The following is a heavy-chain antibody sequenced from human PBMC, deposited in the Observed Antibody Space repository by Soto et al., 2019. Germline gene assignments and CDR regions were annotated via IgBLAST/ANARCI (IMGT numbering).Heavy chain of an antibody. D-gene: IGHD2-21*02. Sequence: SVKVSCKASGYTFTSYHINWVRQAPGQGLEWMGGIIPIFGTANYAQKFQGRVTITADESTSTAYMELSSLRSEDTAVYYCARVGNDCGGDCYSDYWGQGTLVTVSS. CDR3: ARVGNDCGGDCYSDY. V-gene: IGHV1-69*13. CDR1: GYTFTSYH. CDR2: IIPIFGTA. J-gene: IGHJ4*02.